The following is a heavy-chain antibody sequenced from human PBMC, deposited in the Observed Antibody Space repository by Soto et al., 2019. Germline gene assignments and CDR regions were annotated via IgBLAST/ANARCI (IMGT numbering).Heavy chain of an antibody. J-gene: IGHJ4*02. Sequence: GGSLRLSCACAASTFTFSSYAMTWVRQAPGKGLEWVAAISPSGFTTFYKDSVKGRFTISRDNSKNTLFLQMASLRAEDTAVYYCARAQTLPGSAFNRLNDLWGQGTLVTVSS. V-gene: IGHV3-23*01. CDR1: TFTFSSYA. CDR2: ISPSGFTT. CDR3: ARAQTLPGSAFNRLNDL. D-gene: IGHD2-8*02.